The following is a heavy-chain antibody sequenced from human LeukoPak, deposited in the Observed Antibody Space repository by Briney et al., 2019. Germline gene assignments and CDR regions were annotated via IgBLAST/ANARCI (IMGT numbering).Heavy chain of an antibody. CDR2: IRYDGSYK. CDR1: GFTFSNYG. V-gene: IGHV3-30*02. D-gene: IGHD3-22*01. Sequence: GGSLRLSCAASGFTFSNYGMHWVRQAPGKGLEWVAFIRYDGSYKYYTDSVKGRFTISRDNSKNTLYLQMSSPRAEDTAVYYCAKGPYFYDSGGYSFDFWGQGTLVTVSS. CDR3: AKGPYFYDSGGYSFDF. J-gene: IGHJ5*01.